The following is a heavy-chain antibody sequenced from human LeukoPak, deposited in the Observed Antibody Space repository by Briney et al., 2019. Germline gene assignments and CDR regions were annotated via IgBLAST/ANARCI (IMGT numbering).Heavy chain of an antibody. CDR1: GFTFSSYA. CDR2: ISGSGGST. J-gene: IGHJ4*02. CDR3: AKGGTVLRFLEWLLGGSYFDY. V-gene: IGHV3-23*01. D-gene: IGHD3-3*01. Sequence: GGSLRLSCAASGFTFSSYAMSWVHQAPGKGLEWVSAISGSGGSTYYADSVKGRFTISRDNSKNTLYLQVNSLRAEDTAVYYCAKGGTVLRFLEWLLGGSYFDYWGQGALVTVSS.